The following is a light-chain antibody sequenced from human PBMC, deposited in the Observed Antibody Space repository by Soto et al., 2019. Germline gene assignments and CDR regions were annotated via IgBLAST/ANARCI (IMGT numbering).Light chain of an antibody. Sequence: QSVLTQPPSVSGAPRQRFTISCTGSSSNIGAGYDVHWYQQLPGTAPKLLIYGNSNRPSGVPDRFSGSKSGTSASLAITGLQAEDEADYYCQSYDSSLRGSVFGGGTKLTVL. V-gene: IGLV1-40*01. CDR2: GNS. J-gene: IGLJ3*02. CDR3: QSYDSSLRGSV. CDR1: SSNIGAGYD.